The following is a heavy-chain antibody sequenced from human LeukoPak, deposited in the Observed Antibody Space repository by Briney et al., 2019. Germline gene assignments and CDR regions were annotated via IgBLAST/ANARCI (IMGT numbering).Heavy chain of an antibody. D-gene: IGHD1-1*01. CDR2: ISAYNGNT. CDR1: GYTFTSYG. CDR3: AKNVEPPGSFYGMDV. V-gene: IGHV1-18*01. J-gene: IGHJ6*02. Sequence: GASVKVSCKASGYTFTSYGISWVRQAPGQGLVWMGWISAYNGNTNYAQKLQGRVTMTTDTSTSTAYMELRSLRSDDTAVYYCAKNVEPPGSFYGMDVWGQGTTVTVSS.